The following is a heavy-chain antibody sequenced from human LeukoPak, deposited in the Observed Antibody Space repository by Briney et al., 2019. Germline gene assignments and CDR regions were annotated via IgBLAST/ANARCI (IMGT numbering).Heavy chain of an antibody. Sequence: PGGSLRLSCAASGFTFSSYWMSWVRQAPGKGLEWVANIKQDGSEKYYVDSVKVRFTISRDNAKNSLYLQMNSLRAEDTAVYYCARDLLIAVATDDYWGQGTLVTVSS. CDR2: IKQDGSEK. D-gene: IGHD6-19*01. V-gene: IGHV3-7*01. CDR3: ARDLLIAVATDDY. CDR1: GFTFSSYW. J-gene: IGHJ4*02.